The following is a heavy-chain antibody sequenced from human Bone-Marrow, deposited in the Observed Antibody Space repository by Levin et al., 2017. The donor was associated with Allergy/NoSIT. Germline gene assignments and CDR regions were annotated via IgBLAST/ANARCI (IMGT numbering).Heavy chain of an antibody. CDR2: ISYDGSNK. V-gene: IGHV3-30*18. Sequence: GGSLRLSCAASGFTFSSYGMHWVRQAPGKGLEWVAVISYDGSNKYYADSVKGRFTISRDNSKNTLYLQMNSLRAEDTAVYYCAKTATPKRSYYYDSSGYLYRGYDYGMDGWGQGTTVTVSS. CDR1: GFTFSSYG. D-gene: IGHD3-22*01. CDR3: AKTATPKRSYYYDSSGYLYRGYDYGMDG. J-gene: IGHJ6*02.